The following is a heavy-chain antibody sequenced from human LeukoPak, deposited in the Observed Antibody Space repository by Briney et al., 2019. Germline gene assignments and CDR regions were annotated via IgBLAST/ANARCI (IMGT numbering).Heavy chain of an antibody. J-gene: IGHJ5*02. D-gene: IGHD3-3*01. CDR1: GYSFTSYW. CDR2: IYPGDSDT. Sequence: GESLKISCKGSGYSFTSYWIGWVRQMPGKGLEWMGIIYPGDSDTRYSPSFQGQVTISADKSISTAYLQWSSLKASDTAMYYCARREARGVFGVVPDWFDPWGQGTLVTVSS. CDR3: ARREARGVFGVVPDWFDP. V-gene: IGHV5-51*01.